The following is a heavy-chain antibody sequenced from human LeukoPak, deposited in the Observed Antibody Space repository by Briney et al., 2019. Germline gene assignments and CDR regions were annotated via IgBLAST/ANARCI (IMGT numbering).Heavy chain of an antibody. CDR1: GYTFTGYY. CDR3: ARVYARRYYFDY. J-gene: IGHJ4*02. D-gene: IGHD5/OR15-5a*01. CDR2: INPNSGGT. V-gene: IGHV1-2*02. Sequence: ASVKVSCKASGYTFTGYYMHWVRQAPGQGFEWMGWINPNSGGTNYAQKFQGRVTMTRDTSISTAYMELSRLRSDDTAVYYCARVYARRYYFDYWGQGTLVTVSS.